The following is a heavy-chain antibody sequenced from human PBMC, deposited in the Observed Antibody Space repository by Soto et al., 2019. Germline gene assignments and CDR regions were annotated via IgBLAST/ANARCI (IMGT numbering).Heavy chain of an antibody. Sequence: SVKVSCKASGYTFTGYGISWVRQAPGQGLEWMGWIIAIFGTTNYAQKLQGRVTITTDESTSTAYMELSSLRSEDTAVYYCARDTRLRLGELSSYFDYWGQGTLVTVSS. J-gene: IGHJ4*02. D-gene: IGHD3-16*02. CDR2: IIAIFGTT. V-gene: IGHV1-69*05. CDR1: GYTFTGYG. CDR3: ARDTRLRLGELSSYFDY.